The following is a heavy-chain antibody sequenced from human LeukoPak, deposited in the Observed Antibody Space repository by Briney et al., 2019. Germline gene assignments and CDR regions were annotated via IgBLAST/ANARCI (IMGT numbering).Heavy chain of an antibody. CDR1: GFTVSSNY. V-gene: IGHV3-53*01. D-gene: IGHD5-18*01. CDR3: AREIIQLPGYFDY. J-gene: IGHJ4*02. Sequence: GGSLRLSCAASGFTVSSNYMSWVRQAPGKGLEWVSVIYSGGSTYYADSVKGRFSISRDNSKNTLYLQMNSLRAEDTAVYYCAREIIQLPGYFDYWGQGTLVTVSS. CDR2: IYSGGST.